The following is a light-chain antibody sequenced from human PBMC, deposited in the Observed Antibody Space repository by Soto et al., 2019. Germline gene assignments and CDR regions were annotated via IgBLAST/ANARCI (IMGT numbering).Light chain of an antibody. CDR3: QQYDNLPIT. CDR1: QNISVW. Sequence: DIQMTQSPSTLSASVGDGVTITCRASQNISVWLARYQQRPGKAPKFLIYDASNLETGVSSRFSGSGSGTDFTFTISSLQPEDIATYYCQQYDNLPITFGGGTRWISN. J-gene: IGKJ4*01. CDR2: DAS. V-gene: IGKV1-5*01.